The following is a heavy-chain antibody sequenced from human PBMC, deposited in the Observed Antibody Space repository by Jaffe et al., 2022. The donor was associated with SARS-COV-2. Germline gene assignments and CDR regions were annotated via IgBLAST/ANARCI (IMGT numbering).Heavy chain of an antibody. V-gene: IGHV3-43*02. J-gene: IGHJ6*02. Sequence: EVQLVESGGGVVQPGGSLRLSCAASGFTFDDYAMHWVRLFPGKGLEWVSLISGDGGSTSYADSVKGRFTISRDNRKNFLYLQMNNLRSDDTALYYCAKEGRQWLARGHGMDVWGQGTTVSVSS. CDR2: ISGDGGST. CDR3: AKEGRQWLARGHGMDV. CDR1: GFTFDDYA. D-gene: IGHD6-19*01.